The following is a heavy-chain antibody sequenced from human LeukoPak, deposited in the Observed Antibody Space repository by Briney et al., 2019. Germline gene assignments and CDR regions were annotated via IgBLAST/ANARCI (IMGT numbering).Heavy chain of an antibody. J-gene: IGHJ4*02. Sequence: PSETLSLTCAVYGGSFSGYCWSWIRQPPGKGLEWIGEINHSGSTNYNPSLKSRVTISVDTSKNQFSLKLSSVTAADTAVYYCARCAMRLSRAPRHYDYVWGSYRYYDYWGQGTLVTVSS. CDR3: ARCAMRLSRAPRHYDYVWGSYRYYDY. CDR2: INHSGST. V-gene: IGHV4-34*01. D-gene: IGHD3-16*02. CDR1: GGSFSGYC.